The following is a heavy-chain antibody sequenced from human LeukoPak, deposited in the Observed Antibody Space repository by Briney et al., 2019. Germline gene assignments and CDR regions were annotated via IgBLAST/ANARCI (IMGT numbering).Heavy chain of an antibody. J-gene: IGHJ4*02. CDR2: FDPEDGET. D-gene: IGHD3-10*01. CDR3: ATKSTYYYGSGSPPLFDY. CDR1: GYTLTELS. Sequence: ASVKVSCKVSGYTLTELSMHWVRQAPGKGLEWMGGFDPEDGETIYAQKFQGRVTMTEDTSADTAYMELSSLRSEDTAVYYCATKSTYYYGSGSPPLFDYWGQGTLVTVSS. V-gene: IGHV1-24*01.